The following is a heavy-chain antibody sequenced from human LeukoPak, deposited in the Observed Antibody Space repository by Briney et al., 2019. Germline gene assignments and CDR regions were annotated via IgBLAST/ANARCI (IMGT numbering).Heavy chain of an antibody. V-gene: IGHV3-30-3*01. CDR1: GFTFSSYA. J-gene: IGHJ4*02. CDR2: ISYDGSNK. Sequence: GGSLRLSCAASGFTFSSYAMHWVRQAPGKGLEWVAVISYDGSNKYYADSVKGRFTISRGNSKNTLYLQMNSLRAEDTAVYYCARERGSYYYFDYWGQGTLVTDSS. CDR3: ARERGSYYYFDY. D-gene: IGHD1-26*01.